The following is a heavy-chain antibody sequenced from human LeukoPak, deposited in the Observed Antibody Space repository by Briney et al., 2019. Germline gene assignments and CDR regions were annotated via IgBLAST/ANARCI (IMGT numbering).Heavy chain of an antibody. CDR3: AAAWSGSYGYFDY. CDR1: GGSISSYY. D-gene: IGHD1-26*01. V-gene: IGHV4-59*08. Sequence: SETLSLTCTVSGGSISSYYWSWVRQPPGKGLEWIGYIYYSGSTNYNPSLKTRVTISVDTSKNQFSLKLSSVTAADTAVYYCAAAWSGSYGYFDYWGQGTLVTVSS. J-gene: IGHJ4*02. CDR2: IYYSGST.